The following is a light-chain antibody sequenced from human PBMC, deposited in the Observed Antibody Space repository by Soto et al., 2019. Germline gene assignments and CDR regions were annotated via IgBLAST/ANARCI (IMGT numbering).Light chain of an antibody. Sequence: DIPMTQSPSSLSASVGDRVTIACRASQSINKFLNWYQQKPGEAPKLLIYAASSLQSGVSSSFSGSGSGTDFTLTISSLQPEDFATYYCQQSYSTPYTFGQGTKLDIK. CDR2: AAS. J-gene: IGKJ2*01. V-gene: IGKV1-39*01. CDR1: QSINKF. CDR3: QQSYSTPYT.